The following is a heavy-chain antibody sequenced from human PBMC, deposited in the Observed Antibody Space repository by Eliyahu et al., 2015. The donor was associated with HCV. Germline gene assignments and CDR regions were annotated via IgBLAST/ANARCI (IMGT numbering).Heavy chain of an antibody. V-gene: IGHV4-34*01. CDR3: ARADDSSGYYYFDY. D-gene: IGHD3-22*01. CDR1: GGSFSGYY. Sequence: QVQLQQWGAGLLKPSETLSLTCAVYGGSFSGYYWSWIRQPPGKGLEWIGEINHSGSTNYNPSLKSRVTISVDTSKNQFSLKLSSVTAADTAVYYCARADDSSGYYYFDYWGQGTLVTVSS. J-gene: IGHJ4*02. CDR2: INHSGST.